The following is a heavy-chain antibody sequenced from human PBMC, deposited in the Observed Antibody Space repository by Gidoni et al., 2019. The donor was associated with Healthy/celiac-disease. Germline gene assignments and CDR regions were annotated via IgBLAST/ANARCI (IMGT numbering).Heavy chain of an antibody. Sequence: EVQLVESGGGLVQPGGSLRLSCAASGFTFSSYSMNWVRQAPGKGLEWVSYISSSSSTIYYADSVKGRFTISRDNAKNSLYLQMNSLRAEDTAVYYCARTDRYYYDSSGYSYWGQGTLVTVSS. CDR2: ISSSSSTI. J-gene: IGHJ4*02. CDR3: ARTDRYYYDSSGYSY. D-gene: IGHD3-22*01. CDR1: GFTFSSYS. V-gene: IGHV3-48*01.